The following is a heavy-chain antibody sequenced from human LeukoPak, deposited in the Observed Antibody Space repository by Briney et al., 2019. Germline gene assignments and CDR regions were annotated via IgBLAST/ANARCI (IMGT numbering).Heavy chain of an antibody. CDR2: ISSSGSAI. CDR1: GFTFSSYE. D-gene: IGHD6-19*01. V-gene: IGHV3-48*03. J-gene: IGHJ4*02. CDR3: ARGGSLGY. Sequence: GGSLRRSCAGSGFTFSSYEMNWVRQAPGKGLEWVSKISSSGSAIYYADSVKGRFTISRDNAKSTLYLQMNSLRAEDTAVYYCARGGSLGYWGQGTLVTVST.